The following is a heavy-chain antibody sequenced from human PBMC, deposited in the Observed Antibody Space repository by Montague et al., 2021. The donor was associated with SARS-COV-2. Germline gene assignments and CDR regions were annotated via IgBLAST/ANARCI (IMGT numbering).Heavy chain of an antibody. Sequence: SETLSLTCTVSGGSISTYYWSWIRQPAGKGLEWIGRIFTSGTASYSPSPKSRVTMAVDTSKNQFSLKVTSVTAADTAVYYCARTPVSGYHGWFDSWGQGALVTVSS. CDR3: ARTPVSGYHGWFDS. J-gene: IGHJ5*01. CDR2: IFTSGTA. CDR1: GGSISTYY. D-gene: IGHD2-2*01. V-gene: IGHV4-4*07.